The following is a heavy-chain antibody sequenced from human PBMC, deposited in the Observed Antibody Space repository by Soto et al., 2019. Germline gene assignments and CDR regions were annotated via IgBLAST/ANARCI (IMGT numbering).Heavy chain of an antibody. CDR2: ISAYNGNT. J-gene: IGHJ6*02. CDR1: GYTFTSYG. V-gene: IGHV1-18*01. D-gene: IGHD2-15*01. CDR3: ARDLGYCSGGSCSEYGMDV. Sequence: QVQLVQSGAEVKKPGASVKVSCKASGYTFTSYGISWVRQAPGQGLEWMGWISAYNGNTNYAQKLQGRVTMTTDTSTRTAYMELRSLRSDDTAVYYCARDLGYCSGGSCSEYGMDVWGQGTTVTVSS.